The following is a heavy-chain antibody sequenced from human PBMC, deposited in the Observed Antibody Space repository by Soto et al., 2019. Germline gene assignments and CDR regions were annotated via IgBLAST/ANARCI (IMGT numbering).Heavy chain of an antibody. V-gene: IGHV1-18*01. CDR3: ARAQGGSYYDYNYDGMDV. J-gene: IGHJ6*02. Sequence: QVQLVQSGAEVKKPGASVKVSCKASGYTFTDYGIDWVRQAPGQGLEWMGWINAYNANTNYAQKLQGRVTIATDTSTSTAYMELRSLRSDDTAVYYCARAQGGSYYDYNYDGMDVWGQGTTVTVSS. CDR1: GYTFTDYG. CDR2: INAYNANT. D-gene: IGHD1-26*01.